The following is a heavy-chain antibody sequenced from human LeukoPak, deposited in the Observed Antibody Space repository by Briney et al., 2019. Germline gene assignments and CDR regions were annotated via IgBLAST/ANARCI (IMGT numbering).Heavy chain of an antibody. CDR3: ARKSGYALDY. D-gene: IGHD5-12*01. V-gene: IGHV4-34*01. J-gene: IGHJ4*02. CDR1: GESFSGYF. Sequence: SETLSLTCAVHGESFSGYFWNWIRQPPGKGLEWVGEINHSGSTSNHNPSLKSRVTMSVDTSKNQFSLKLSSVTAADTAVYYCARKSGYALDYWGQGNLVTVSS. CDR2: INHSGSTS.